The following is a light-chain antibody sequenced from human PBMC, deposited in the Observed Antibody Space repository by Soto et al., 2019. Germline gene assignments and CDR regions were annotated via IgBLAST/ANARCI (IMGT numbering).Light chain of an antibody. CDR1: SSDVGAYNY. Sequence: QSALTQPPSAFGSPGQSVTISCTGTSSDVGAYNYVSWYQHHPGRAPKLIIYDVNERPSGVPDRFSASKSGNTASLTVSGLQAEDEADYYCCSYAGSKNWVFGGGTKLTVL. CDR3: CSYAGSKNWV. V-gene: IGLV2-8*01. CDR2: DVN. J-gene: IGLJ3*02.